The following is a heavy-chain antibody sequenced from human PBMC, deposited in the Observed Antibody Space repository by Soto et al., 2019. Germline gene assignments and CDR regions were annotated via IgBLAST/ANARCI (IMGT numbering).Heavy chain of an antibody. D-gene: IGHD5-12*01. Sequence: QVQLQQSGPGLVKPSQTLSLTCAISGDSVSSNSAAWNWIRQSPSRGLEWLGRTYYRSKWYNDYSVSVKSRITINPDTSKNQFSLQLNSVTPDDTAVYYCAREDGVRDGYNWGYYFYYWGQGTLVTVSS. J-gene: IGHJ4*02. CDR1: GDSVSSNSAA. CDR2: TYYRSKWYN. CDR3: AREDGVRDGYNWGYYFYY. V-gene: IGHV6-1*01.